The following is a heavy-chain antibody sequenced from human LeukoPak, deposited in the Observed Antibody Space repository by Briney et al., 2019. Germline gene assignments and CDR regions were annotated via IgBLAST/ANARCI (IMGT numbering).Heavy chain of an antibody. V-gene: IGHV3-21*01. Sequence: GGSLRLSCAASGFTFRSYTMNWVRQAPGKGLEWVSSIRSSSSYKFYADSVKGRFTISRDNAKNSLYLQINSLRAEDTAVYYCARGGIDYDSSGYYYDCWGQGTLVTVSS. CDR3: ARGGIDYDSSGYYYDC. J-gene: IGHJ4*02. D-gene: IGHD3-22*01. CDR1: GFTFRSYT. CDR2: IRSSSSYK.